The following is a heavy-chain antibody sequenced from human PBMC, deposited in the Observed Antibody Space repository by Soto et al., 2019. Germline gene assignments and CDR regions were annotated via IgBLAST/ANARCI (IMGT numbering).Heavy chain of an antibody. J-gene: IGHJ4*02. CDR2: IHPGDSDT. V-gene: IGHV5-51*01. CDR3: ARQGRYCSSTNCYDD. D-gene: IGHD2-2*01. CDR1: GYSFTTYW. Sequence: GESLKISCKGSGYSFTTYWIAWVRQMPGKGLEWMGIIHPGDSDTRYSPSFQGQVTMSADRSISTAYLQWSSLKASDTAMYYCARQGRYCSSTNCYDDRGQGTLVTVSS.